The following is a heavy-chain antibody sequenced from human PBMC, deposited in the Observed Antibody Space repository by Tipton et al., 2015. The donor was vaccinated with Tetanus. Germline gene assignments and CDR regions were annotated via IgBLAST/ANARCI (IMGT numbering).Heavy chain of an antibody. V-gene: IGHV4-31*03. CDR3: ARRSYCSSSRCFDAFDL. D-gene: IGHD2-2*01. J-gene: IGHJ3*01. Sequence: LRLSCSVSGASINSGGYLWTWVRQHRGKGLEWIGYIYYTQLTSSNPSLKSRVNISVDTSKNQFSLRLTSVTAADTAVYLCARRSYCSSSRCFDAFDLWGQGTMVTVSS. CDR2: IYYTQLT. CDR1: GASINSGGYL.